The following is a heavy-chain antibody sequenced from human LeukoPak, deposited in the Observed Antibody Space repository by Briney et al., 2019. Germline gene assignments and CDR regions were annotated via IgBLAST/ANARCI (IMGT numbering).Heavy chain of an antibody. V-gene: IGHV1-18*01. CDR2: ISAYNGNT. CDR3: AREVGGSGWYGFGY. Sequence: ASVKVPCKASGYTFTSYGISWVRQAPGQGLEWMGWISAYNGNTNYAQKLQGRVTMTTDTSTSTAYMELRSLRSDDTAVYYCAREVGGSGWYGFGYWGQGTLVTVSS. CDR1: GYTFTSYG. J-gene: IGHJ4*02. D-gene: IGHD6-19*01.